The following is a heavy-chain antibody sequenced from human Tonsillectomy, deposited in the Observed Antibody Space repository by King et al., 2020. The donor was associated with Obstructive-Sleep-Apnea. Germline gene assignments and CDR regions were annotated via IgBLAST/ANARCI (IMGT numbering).Heavy chain of an antibody. Sequence: VHLVESGGGVVQPGGSLRLSCVASEFTFKIYGMQWVRQAPGKGLEWVAVVSYTGNTQYYADSVKGRFTISRDNSKNTLYLQMNRLRVEDTAVYYCAKEIDPHASKGWPLDYWGQGTLVTVSS. D-gene: IGHD6-19*01. J-gene: IGHJ4*02. CDR3: AKEIDPHASKGWPLDY. V-gene: IGHV3-30*18. CDR1: EFTFKIYG. CDR2: VSYTGNTQ.